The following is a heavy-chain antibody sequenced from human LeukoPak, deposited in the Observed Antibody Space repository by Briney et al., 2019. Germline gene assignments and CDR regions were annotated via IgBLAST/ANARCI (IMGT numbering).Heavy chain of an antibody. CDR2: LYYTAST. CDR3: ARHGPGYSSVFDY. CDR1: GGSITNYY. D-gene: IGHD6-19*01. J-gene: IGHJ4*02. Sequence: SETLSLICTVSGGSITNYYWSWIRQPPGKGLEWIGYLYYTASTNYNPSLKSRVTISVDMSKNQFSLKLRSMTAADTAVYYCARHGPGYSSVFDYWGQGTLVTVSS. V-gene: IGHV4-59*08.